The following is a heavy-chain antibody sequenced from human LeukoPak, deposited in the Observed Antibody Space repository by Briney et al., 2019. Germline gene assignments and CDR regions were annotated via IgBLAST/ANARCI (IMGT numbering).Heavy chain of an antibody. D-gene: IGHD5-12*01. V-gene: IGHV4-34*01. CDR1: GGSFSGYY. CDR2: INHSGST. J-gene: IGHJ4*02. CDR3: ANTKGGYVGFDY. Sequence: SETLSLTCAVYGGSFSGYYWSWIRQPPGKGLEWIGEINHSGSTNYNPSLKSRVTISVDTSKNQFSLKPSSVTAADTAVYYCANTKGGYVGFDYWGQGTLVTVSS.